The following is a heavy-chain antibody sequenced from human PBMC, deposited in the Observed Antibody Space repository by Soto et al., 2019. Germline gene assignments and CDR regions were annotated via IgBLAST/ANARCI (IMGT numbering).Heavy chain of an antibody. J-gene: IGHJ6*03. Sequence: QGQLVQSGAEVRRPGASVKVSCKASGDTLKTFDISWVRQAPGQGPEWMAWITTHNGNTNFAQKFGSRVTLTADSSVANALMELRNLRSDDTGVDFCARFNFTRSGDKYSSDMDVWGQGTTVTVSS. CDR3: ARFNFTRSGDKYSSDMDV. CDR1: GDTLKTFD. CDR2: ITTHNGNT. D-gene: IGHD1-1*01. V-gene: IGHV1-18*04.